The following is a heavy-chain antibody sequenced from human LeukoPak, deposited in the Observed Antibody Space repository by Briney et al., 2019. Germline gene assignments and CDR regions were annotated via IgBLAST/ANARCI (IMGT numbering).Heavy chain of an antibody. J-gene: IGHJ4*02. Sequence: GGSLRLSCAASGFTFSSYGMHWVRQAPGKGLEWVAVISYDGSNKYYADSVKGRFTISRDNSKNTLYLQMNSLRAEDTAVYYCAKKDTTYLDYWGQGTLVTVSS. D-gene: IGHD1-26*01. CDR1: GFTFSSYG. CDR3: AKKDTTYLDY. CDR2: ISYDGSNK. V-gene: IGHV3-30*18.